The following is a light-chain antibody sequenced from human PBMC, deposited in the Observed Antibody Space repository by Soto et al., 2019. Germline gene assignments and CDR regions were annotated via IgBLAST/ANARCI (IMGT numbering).Light chain of an antibody. Sequence: QSVLTQPASVSGSPGQSITISCTGTNSDVGSYNYVSWYQQYVGKAPKLLIYDVSNRPSGVSNRFSGSKSGNTASLTISGLQAEDEADYYCSSYTSSTTLVFGGGTKLTVL. V-gene: IGLV2-14*01. J-gene: IGLJ2*01. CDR3: SSYTSSTTLV. CDR2: DVS. CDR1: NSDVGSYNY.